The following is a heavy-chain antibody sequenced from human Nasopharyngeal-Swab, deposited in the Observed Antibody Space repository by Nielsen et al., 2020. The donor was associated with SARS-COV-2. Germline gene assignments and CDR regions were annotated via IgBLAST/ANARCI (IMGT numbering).Heavy chain of an antibody. Sequence: VRQAPGKGLEWVAVISYDGSNKYYADSVKGRVTISRDNSKNTLYLQMNSLRAEDTAVYYCARTDSSGYYPVTYYYYGMDVWGQGTTVTVSS. V-gene: IGHV3-30-3*01. CDR2: ISYDGSNK. J-gene: IGHJ6*02. D-gene: IGHD3-22*01. CDR3: ARTDSSGYYPVTYYYYGMDV.